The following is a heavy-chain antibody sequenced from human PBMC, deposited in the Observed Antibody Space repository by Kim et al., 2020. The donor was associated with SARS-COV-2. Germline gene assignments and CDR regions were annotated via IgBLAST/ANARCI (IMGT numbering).Heavy chain of an antibody. CDR2: IPSNGGTT. V-gene: IGHV3-64D*06. CDR3: VKVADSCSGASCYRRGFFDL. Sequence: GGSLRLSCSASGFTFSNYALHWVRQAPGKGLEYVSAIPSNGGTTYYADSVKGRFTISRDNSRSTLYLQMTTLRAEDTALYYCVKVADSCSGASCYRRGFFDLWGRGTLVTVSS. J-gene: IGHJ2*01. D-gene: IGHD2-2*02. CDR1: GFTFSNYA.